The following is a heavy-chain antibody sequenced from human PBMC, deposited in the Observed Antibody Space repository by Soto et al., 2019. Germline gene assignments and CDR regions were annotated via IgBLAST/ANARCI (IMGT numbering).Heavy chain of an antibody. D-gene: IGHD3-3*01. Sequence: GGSLRLSCAASGFTFSNAWMNWVRQAPGKGLEWVGRIKSKTDGGTTDYAAPVKGRFTISRDDSKNTLYLQMNSLKTEDTAVYYCTTDLMFPRRISLYYDFWSGYSSYYGMDVWGQGTTVTVSS. V-gene: IGHV3-15*07. CDR1: GFTFSNAW. J-gene: IGHJ6*02. CDR2: IKSKTDGGTT. CDR3: TTDLMFPRRISLYYDFWSGYSSYYGMDV.